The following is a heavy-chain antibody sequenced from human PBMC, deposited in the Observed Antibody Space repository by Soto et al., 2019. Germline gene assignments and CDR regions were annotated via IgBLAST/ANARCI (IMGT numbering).Heavy chain of an antibody. CDR3: AKGNTSGWYFFDY. Sequence: GGSLRLSCEASGFTFSDCAMSWVRQAPGKGLEWVSGISGTGRSAFYADSVKDRFTISRDNSKNTVYLQMTSLRAEDAAVYYCAKGNTSGWYFFDYWGQGTLVTVS. CDR1: GFTFSDCA. V-gene: IGHV3-23*01. D-gene: IGHD6-19*01. CDR2: ISGTGRSA. J-gene: IGHJ4*02.